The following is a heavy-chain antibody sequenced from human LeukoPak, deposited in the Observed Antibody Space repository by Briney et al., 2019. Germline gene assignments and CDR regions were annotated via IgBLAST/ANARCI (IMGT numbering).Heavy chain of an antibody. J-gene: IGHJ4*02. V-gene: IGHV4-4*07. CDR3: ARAGDYGIKD. Sequence: SETLSLTCTVSGGSISSYYWRWIRQPAGRGLEWIRRIYTRGSTNYNPSLKSRVTMSVDTSKNQFSLKLNSVTAADTAVYYCARAGDYGIKDWGQGTLVTVSS. CDR2: IYTRGST. CDR1: GGSISSYY. D-gene: IGHD4-17*01.